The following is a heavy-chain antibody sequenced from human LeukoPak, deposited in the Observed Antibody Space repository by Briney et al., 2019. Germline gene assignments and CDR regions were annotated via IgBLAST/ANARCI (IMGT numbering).Heavy chain of an antibody. CDR3: ATDYYGSGSYMTDDAYYMDV. Sequence: PSETLSLTCTVSGGSISSYYWSWIRQPPGKGLEWIGYIYYSGSTNYNPSLKSRVTISVDTSKNQFSLKLSSVTAADTAVYYCATDYYGSGSYMTDDAYYMDVWGKGTTVTVSS. V-gene: IGHV4-59*01. CDR2: IYYSGST. CDR1: GGSISSYY. D-gene: IGHD3-10*01. J-gene: IGHJ6*03.